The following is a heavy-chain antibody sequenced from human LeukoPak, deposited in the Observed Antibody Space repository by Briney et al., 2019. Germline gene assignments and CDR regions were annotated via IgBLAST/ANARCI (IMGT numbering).Heavy chain of an antibody. Sequence: GGSLRLSCAASGFTFSSYGMHWVRQAPGKGLEWVAVISYDGSNKYYADSVKGRFTISRGNSKNTLYLQMNSLRAEDTAVYYCATLGDIVVVPAAISGLDNWFDPWGQGTLVTVSS. D-gene: IGHD2-2*02. V-gene: IGHV3-30*03. CDR1: GFTFSSYG. CDR2: ISYDGSNK. J-gene: IGHJ5*02. CDR3: ATLGDIVVVPAAISGLDNWFDP.